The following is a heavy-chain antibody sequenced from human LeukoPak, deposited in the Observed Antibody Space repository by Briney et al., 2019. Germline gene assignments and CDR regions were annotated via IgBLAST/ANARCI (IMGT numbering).Heavy chain of an antibody. D-gene: IGHD3-9*01. Sequence: GGSLRLSCAASGFTFSTYAMHWVRQAPGKGLEYVSAIGSNGDNTYYSNSVKGRFTISRDNSKNTLYLQMGSLRAEDMAVYFCARGHYDILTGYFDHWGQGTLVTVSS. V-gene: IGHV3-64*01. J-gene: IGHJ4*02. CDR2: IGSNGDNT. CDR1: GFTFSTYA. CDR3: ARGHYDILTGYFDH.